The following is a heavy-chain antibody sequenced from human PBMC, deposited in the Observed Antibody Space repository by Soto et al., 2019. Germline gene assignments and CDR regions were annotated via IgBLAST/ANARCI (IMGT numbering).Heavy chain of an antibody. CDR2: IYYSGST. CDR1: GTSLSSYY. V-gene: IGHV4-59*01. Sequence: SEALPLTSTLSGTSLSSYYRSWIRQAPGKGLEWIGYIYYSGSTNYSPSLKSRVTISVDTSKNQFSLKLSSVTAADTAVYYCARLTPGGVPTIWGQGTLVTVS. CDR3: ARLTPGGVPTI. J-gene: IGHJ4*02. D-gene: IGHD3-16*01.